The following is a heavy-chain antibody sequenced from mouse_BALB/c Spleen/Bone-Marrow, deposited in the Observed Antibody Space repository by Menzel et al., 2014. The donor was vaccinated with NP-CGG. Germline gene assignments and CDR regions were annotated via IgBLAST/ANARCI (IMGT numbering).Heavy chain of an antibody. V-gene: IGHV1S81*02. J-gene: IGHJ4*01. D-gene: IGHD2-3*01. Sequence: QVQLQQSGAELARPGASVKMSCKASGYTFTSYWMHWVKQRPGQGLEWIGEINPSNGRTNYNEKFKGKATLTTDKSSSTAYMQLSRLTSEDSAVYFCARDGDDGYYGGDAMDYWGQGISATVSS. CDR3: ARDGDDGYYGGDAMDY. CDR1: GYTFTSYW. CDR2: INPSNGRT.